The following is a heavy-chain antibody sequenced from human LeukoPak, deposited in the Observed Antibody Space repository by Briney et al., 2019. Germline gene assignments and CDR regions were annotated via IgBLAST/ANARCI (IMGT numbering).Heavy chain of an antibody. CDR2: ISGSGGST. J-gene: IGHJ3*02. V-gene: IGHV3-23*01. CDR3: AKISTGLEWLRHDAFDI. D-gene: IGHD5-12*01. Sequence: GGSLRLSCAASGFTFSSYAMSWVRQAPGKGLEWVSAISGSGGSTYYADSVKGRFTISRDNSKNTLYLQMNSLRAEDTAVYYCAKISTGLEWLRHDAFDIWGQGTMVTVSS. CDR1: GFTFSSYA.